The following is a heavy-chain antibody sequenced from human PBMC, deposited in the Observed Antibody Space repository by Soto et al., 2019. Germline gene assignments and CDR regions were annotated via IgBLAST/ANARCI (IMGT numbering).Heavy chain of an antibody. CDR1: GGTFSSYA. Sequence: GASVKVSCKASGGTFSSYAISWVRQAPGQGLEWMGGIIPIFGTANYAQKFQGRVTITADESTSTAYMELSSLRSEDAAVYYCATALTIFDNDAFDIWGQGTMVTVSS. J-gene: IGHJ3*02. V-gene: IGHV1-69*13. D-gene: IGHD3-3*01. CDR3: ATALTIFDNDAFDI. CDR2: IIPIFGTA.